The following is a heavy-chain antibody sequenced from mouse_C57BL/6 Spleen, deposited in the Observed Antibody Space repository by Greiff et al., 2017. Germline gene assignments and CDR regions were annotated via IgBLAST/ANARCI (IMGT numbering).Heavy chain of an antibody. CDR2: IDPEDGVT. CDR3: AGDWDYGSSYGYFDV. D-gene: IGHD1-1*01. Sequence: VQLQQSGAELVKPGASVKLSCTASGFHTKDYYMHWVKQRTEQGLEWIGRIDPEDGVTKYAPKFQGKAPITADPSSTTAYLQLSSLTSEDTAVYYCAGDWDYGSSYGYFDVWGTGTTVTVSS. J-gene: IGHJ1*03. CDR1: GFHTKDYY. V-gene: IGHV14-2*01.